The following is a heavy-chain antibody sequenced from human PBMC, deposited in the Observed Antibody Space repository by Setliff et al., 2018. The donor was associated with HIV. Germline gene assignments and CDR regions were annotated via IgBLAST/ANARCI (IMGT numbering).Heavy chain of an antibody. J-gene: IGHJ3*02. Sequence: GESLKISCKGLGYSFPHYWIGWVRQIPGKGLEWVAIIFPSDSDTRYSPSFEGQVTISADKSTNTAYLQWSTLKASDTAMYYCARQGDYHILTGYYSGPHDAFDIWGQGTMVTVSS. D-gene: IGHD3-9*01. CDR1: GYSFPHYW. V-gene: IGHV5-51*01. CDR2: IFPSDSDT. CDR3: ARQGDYHILTGYYSGPHDAFDI.